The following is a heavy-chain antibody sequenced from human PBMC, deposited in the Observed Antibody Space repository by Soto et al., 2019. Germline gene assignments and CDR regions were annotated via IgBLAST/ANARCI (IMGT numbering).Heavy chain of an antibody. CDR1: GGSISSYY. CDR3: AREGSHSAYNFAMGIPLWSFES. V-gene: IGHV4-59*01. D-gene: IGHD1-1*01. CDR2: IYYSGST. Sequence: SETLSLTCTVSGGSISSYYWSWIRQPPGKGLEWIGYIYYSGSTNYNPYLKSRVTISVDTHKNQLSLKLRSVTAADTAVYYCAREGSHSAYNFAMGIPLWSFESWCQGIPVT. J-gene: IGHJ4*02.